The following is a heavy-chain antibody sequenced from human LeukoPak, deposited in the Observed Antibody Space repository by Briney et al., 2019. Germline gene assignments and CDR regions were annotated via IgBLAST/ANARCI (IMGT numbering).Heavy chain of an antibody. CDR2: IKSDGSST. CDR1: GFTFSGYW. CDR3: ARFFAVAHIDY. J-gene: IGHJ4*02. D-gene: IGHD2-21*01. Sequence: RGSLRLSCAASGFTFSGYWMHWVRQAPGKGLVWVSRIKSDGSSTTYADSVKGRFTISRDNAKNTLYLEMNSLRAEDTAVYYCARFFAVAHIDYWGQGTLVTVSS. V-gene: IGHV3-74*01.